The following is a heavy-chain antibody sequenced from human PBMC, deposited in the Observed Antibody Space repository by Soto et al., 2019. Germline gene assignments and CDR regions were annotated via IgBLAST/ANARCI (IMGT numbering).Heavy chain of an antibody. Sequence: EVQLLESGGDLVQPGESLRLSCAASGFTFSSYAMSWVRQAPGKGLEWVSAISGSGGTTYYADSGRGRFTISRDSSKNKLYLQMFTLRAEDTAKYYCAKFFVATWERSGWPWSFHYWGQGTLVSVSP. D-gene: IGHD6-25*01. V-gene: IGHV3-23*01. CDR2: ISGSGGTT. CDR3: AKFFVATWERSGWPWSFHY. CDR1: GFTFSSYA. J-gene: IGHJ4*02.